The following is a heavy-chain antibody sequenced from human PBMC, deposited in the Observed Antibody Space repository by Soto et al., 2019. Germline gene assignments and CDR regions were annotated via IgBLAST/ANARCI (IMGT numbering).Heavy chain of an antibody. V-gene: IGHV1-18*01. Sequence: SPKVSFKGSCYIFTSYGISRVRQAPVQGLEWMGWISAYNGNTKYAQNLQGRVTLTTDTSTYTAYMELRSLQSDDTAVYYCARDFGSDLSAPGAVFDSWGQGAPVTVYS. D-gene: IGHD3-3*01. CDR2: ISAYNGNT. CDR3: ARDFGSDLSAPGAVFDS. J-gene: IGHJ4*02. CDR1: CYIFTSYG.